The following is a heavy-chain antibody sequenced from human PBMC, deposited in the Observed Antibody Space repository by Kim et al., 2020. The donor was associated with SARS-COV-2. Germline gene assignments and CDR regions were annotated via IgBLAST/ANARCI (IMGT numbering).Heavy chain of an antibody. D-gene: IGHD4-17*01. Sequence: IYYADSVRDRFTLSRDNSKNPLHLQMSGLRAEDMAVYYCVKGFSATVPIYWGQGTLVIVSS. CDR3: VKGFSATVPIY. CDR2: I. V-gene: IGHV3-64D*09. J-gene: IGHJ4*02.